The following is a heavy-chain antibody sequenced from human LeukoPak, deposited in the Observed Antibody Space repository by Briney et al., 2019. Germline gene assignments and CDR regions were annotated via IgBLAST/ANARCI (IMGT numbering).Heavy chain of an antibody. CDR1: GFSVSSNY. J-gene: IGHJ6*02. CDR3: ARDGLSLPPRRFGMDA. D-gene: IGHD3-16*02. CDR2: IYSDGST. Sequence: PGGSLRLSCTASGFSVSSNYMSWVRQAPGRGLEWVSVIYSDGSTNYADSVKGRLTISRDNTKNTVYLQMNNLRAEDTAVYYCARDGLSLPPRRFGMDAWGQGTTVTVSS. V-gene: IGHV3-53*01.